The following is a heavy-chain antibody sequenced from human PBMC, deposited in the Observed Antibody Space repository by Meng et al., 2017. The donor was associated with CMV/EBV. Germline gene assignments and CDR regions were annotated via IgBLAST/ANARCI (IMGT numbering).Heavy chain of an antibody. CDR2: ILYSGNT. CDR1: GGPIRSGGYY. V-gene: IGHV4-39*01. CDR3: ARLRIPARRVQYGLDA. D-gene: IGHD6-6*01. Sequence: ESLKISCTVSGGPIRSGGYYWAWIRQPPGKGLEWIGGILYSGNTYYKSSLKSRLIILVDTSKNQFSLRLSSVTAADTAVYYCARLRIPARRVQYGLDAWGQGTTVTVSS. J-gene: IGHJ6*02.